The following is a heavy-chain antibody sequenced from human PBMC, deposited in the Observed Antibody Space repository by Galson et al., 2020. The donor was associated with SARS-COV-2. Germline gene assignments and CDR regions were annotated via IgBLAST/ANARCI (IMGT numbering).Heavy chain of an antibody. CDR2: IFSNDEK. Sequence: KMSGPTLVKPTETLTLTCTVSGFSLSNARMGVSWIRQPPGKALEWLAHIFSNDEKSYSTSLKSRPTISKDTSKSQVVLTMTNMDPVDTATYYCARIRGGYDCGPLDYYDCCYGMDVGGQGTTVTVCS. CDR1: GFSLSNARMG. J-gene: IGHJ6*02. CDR3: ARIRGGYDCGPLDYYDCCYGMDV. D-gene: IGHD5-12*01. V-gene: IGHV2-26*01.